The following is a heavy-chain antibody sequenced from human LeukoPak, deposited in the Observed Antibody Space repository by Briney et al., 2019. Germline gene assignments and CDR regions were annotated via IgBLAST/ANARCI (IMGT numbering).Heavy chain of an antibody. J-gene: IGHJ4*02. CDR3: ARTSRDGSGSYYIY. D-gene: IGHD3-10*01. CDR2: ISANNGNT. V-gene: IGHV1-18*01. Sequence: GASVKVSCKASGYTFTSYGVSWVRQAPGQGLEWMGWISANNGNTNYPQMLQGRVTMTTDTSTSTAYMELRSLRSDDTAVYYCARTSRDGSGSYYIYWGRGTLVTVSS. CDR1: GYTFTSYG.